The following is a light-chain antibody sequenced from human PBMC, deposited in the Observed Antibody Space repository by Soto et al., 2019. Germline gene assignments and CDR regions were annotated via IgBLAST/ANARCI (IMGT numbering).Light chain of an antibody. CDR3: QKYNSAPRT. Sequence: DIQMTQSPSSLSASVGDRVTITCRASQGISNYLAWYQQKPGKVPKLLIYAASTVQSGVPSRFSGSGSGTDFTLTISSLQPEGVATYYCQKYNSAPRTFGQGTKVEIK. V-gene: IGKV1-27*01. J-gene: IGKJ1*01. CDR2: AAS. CDR1: QGISNY.